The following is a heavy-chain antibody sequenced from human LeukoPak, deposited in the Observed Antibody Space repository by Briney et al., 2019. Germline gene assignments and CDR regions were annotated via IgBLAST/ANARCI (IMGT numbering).Heavy chain of an antibody. CDR1: GGSFSGYY. Sequence: SSETQSLTCAVYGGSFSGYYWSWIRQPPGKGLEWIGEINHSGSANYNPSLKSRVTISVDTSKNQFSLKLSSVTAADTAVYYCASRHRLTGDGTPANWFDPWGQGTLVTVSS. CDR3: ASRHRLTGDGTPANWFDP. CDR2: INHSGSA. J-gene: IGHJ5*02. D-gene: IGHD7-27*01. V-gene: IGHV4-34*01.